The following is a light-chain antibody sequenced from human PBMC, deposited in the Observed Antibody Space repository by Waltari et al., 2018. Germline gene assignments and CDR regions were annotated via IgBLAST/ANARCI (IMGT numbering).Light chain of an antibody. CDR1: RSYVGAYGF. CDR3: SSYTPTSFWV. Sequence: QSALTQPRSVSGSSGQSVTISRSGSRSYVGAYGFISWYQHHPSKAPKLIIYDLTKRPSGVPDRFSGSKSGNTASLTISGLQADDEADYYCSSYTPTSFWVFGGGTKLTVL. CDR2: DLT. V-gene: IGLV2-11*01. J-gene: IGLJ3*02.